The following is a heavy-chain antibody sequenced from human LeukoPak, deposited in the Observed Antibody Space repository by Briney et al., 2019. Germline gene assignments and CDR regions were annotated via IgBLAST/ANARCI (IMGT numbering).Heavy chain of an antibody. J-gene: IGHJ4*02. CDR3: AKLGLYCSGGYCYSQYYFDY. Sequence: PGGSLRLSCAASGFTLSSYAMSWVRQAPGKGVEWVSVISGSGGSTYYADSVKGRFTISRDNSKNTLYLQMNSLRAEDTAVFYCAKLGLYCSGGYCYSQYYFDYWGQGTLVTVSS. CDR1: GFTLSSYA. CDR2: ISGSGGST. V-gene: IGHV3-23*01. D-gene: IGHD2-15*01.